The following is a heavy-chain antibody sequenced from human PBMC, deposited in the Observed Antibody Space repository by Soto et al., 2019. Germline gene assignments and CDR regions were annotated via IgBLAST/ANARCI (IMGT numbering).Heavy chain of an antibody. CDR3: AKATHYCSGGSCRYYYYGMDV. CDR2: ISGSGGST. D-gene: IGHD2-15*01. Sequence: GGSLRLSCAASGFTFSSYAMSWVRQAPGKGLEWVSAISGSGGSTYYAESVKGRFTISRDNSKNTLYLQMNSLRAEDTAVYYCAKATHYCSGGSCRYYYYGMDVWGQGTTVTVSS. CDR1: GFTFSSYA. J-gene: IGHJ6*02. V-gene: IGHV3-23*01.